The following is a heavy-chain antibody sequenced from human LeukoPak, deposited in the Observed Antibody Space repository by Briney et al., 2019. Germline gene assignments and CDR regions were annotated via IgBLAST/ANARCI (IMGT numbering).Heavy chain of an antibody. D-gene: IGHD3-22*01. CDR3: AREGHYGSSGFDP. CDR2: ISSSSSTI. J-gene: IGHJ5*02. Sequence: PGGSLRLSCAASGFTFSSYSMNWVRQAPGKGLEWVSYISSSSSTIYYADPVKGRFTISRDNAKNSLYLQMNSLRAEDTAVYYCAREGHYGSSGFDPWGQGTLVTVSS. V-gene: IGHV3-48*04. CDR1: GFTFSSYS.